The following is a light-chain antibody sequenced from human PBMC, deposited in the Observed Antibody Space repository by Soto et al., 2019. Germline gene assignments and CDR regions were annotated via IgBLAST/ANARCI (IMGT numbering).Light chain of an antibody. CDR2: DAS. J-gene: IGKJ4*01. CDR1: QDISNY. Sequence: IQMTQSPSSLSASVGDRVTITCQASQDISNYLNWYQHKPGKAPKLLIYDASNLETGVPSRFSGSGSGTHFTFPISSLQPEDFATYYCQQYDNLVLTFGGGTQVEI. CDR3: QQYDNLVLT. V-gene: IGKV1-33*01.